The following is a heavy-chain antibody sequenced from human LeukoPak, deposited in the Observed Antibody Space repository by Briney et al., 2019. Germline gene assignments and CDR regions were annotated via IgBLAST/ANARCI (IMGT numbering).Heavy chain of an antibody. J-gene: IGHJ4*02. D-gene: IGHD5-24*01. Sequence: TGGSLRLSCAASGFTFSSYSMNWVRQAPGKGLEWVSSISSSSSYIYYADSVKGRFTISRDNAENSFFLQMSSLRAEDTAVYYCARERGWPLHYFDYWGQGALVTVSS. V-gene: IGHV3-21*01. CDR2: ISSSSSYI. CDR3: ARERGWPLHYFDY. CDR1: GFTFSSYS.